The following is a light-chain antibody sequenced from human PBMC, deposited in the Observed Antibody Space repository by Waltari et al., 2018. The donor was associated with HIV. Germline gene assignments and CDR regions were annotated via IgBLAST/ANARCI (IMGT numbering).Light chain of an antibody. CDR3: QQYGSSLFT. CDR2: GAS. V-gene: IGKV3-20*01. J-gene: IGKJ3*01. CDR1: QSVSSSY. Sequence: EIVLTQSPGTLSLSPGERATLSCRASQSVSSSYLAWYQQKPGQAPRLRIYGASSRATGIPDRFSGSGSGTDFTLTISILEPEDFAVYYCQQYGSSLFTFGPGTKVDIK.